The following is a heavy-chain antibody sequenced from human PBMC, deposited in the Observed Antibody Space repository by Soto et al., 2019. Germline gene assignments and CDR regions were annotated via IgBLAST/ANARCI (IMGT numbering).Heavy chain of an antibody. CDR3: ARFYGDYAYFDY. V-gene: IGHV3-53*01. D-gene: IGHD4-17*01. Sequence: PGGSLRISCAASGFTVSSNYMSWVRQAPGKGLEWVSVIYSGGSTYYADSVKGRFTISRDNSKNTLYLQMNSLRAEDTAVYYCARFYGDYAYFDYWGQGTLVTVSS. J-gene: IGHJ4*02. CDR1: GFTVSSNY. CDR2: IYSGGST.